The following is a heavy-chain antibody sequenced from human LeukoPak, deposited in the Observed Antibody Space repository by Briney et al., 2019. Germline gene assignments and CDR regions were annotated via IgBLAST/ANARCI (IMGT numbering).Heavy chain of an antibody. CDR2: AYYRSRWYL. Sequence: SQTLSLTCAISGDSVSSSSSAWSWIRQSPSRGLEWLGRAYYRSRWYLTYAESVRGRISINVDTSKNQFSLQLNSVTPEDTAVYSCARNYPPAFDSWGQGTLVTVSS. D-gene: IGHD1-7*01. J-gene: IGHJ4*02. CDR1: GDSVSSSSSA. V-gene: IGHV6-1*01. CDR3: ARNYPPAFDS.